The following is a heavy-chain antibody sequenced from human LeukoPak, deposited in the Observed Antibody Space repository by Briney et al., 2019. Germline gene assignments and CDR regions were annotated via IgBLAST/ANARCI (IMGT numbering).Heavy chain of an antibody. J-gene: IGHJ4*02. CDR2: ISSSGSTI. Sequence: GGSLRLSCAASGFTFSDYYMSWIRQAPGKGLEWVSYISSSGSTIYYADSVKGRFTISRDNAKNSLYLQMNSLRIDDTGLYYCAKGIEQGPYDLFDSWGQGTLVTVSS. D-gene: IGHD6-19*01. CDR3: AKGIEQGPYDLFDS. V-gene: IGHV3-11*04. CDR1: GFTFSDYY.